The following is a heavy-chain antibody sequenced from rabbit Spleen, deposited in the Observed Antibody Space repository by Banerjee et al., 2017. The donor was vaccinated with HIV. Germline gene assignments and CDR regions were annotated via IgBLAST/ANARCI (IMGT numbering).Heavy chain of an antibody. V-gene: IGHV1S7*01. D-gene: IGHD4-1*01. J-gene: IGHJ6*01. CDR3: TRDLYSSGWGALSYGMDL. CDR2: IDPVFGIT. Sequence: HLKESGGGLVQPGGSLKLSCKASGFTLSSYYMNWVRQAPGKGLEWIGYIDPVFGITYYANWVNGRFSISRENAQNTVFLQMTSLTAADTATYFCTRDLYSSGWGALSYGMDLWGPGTLVT. CDR1: GFTLSSYY.